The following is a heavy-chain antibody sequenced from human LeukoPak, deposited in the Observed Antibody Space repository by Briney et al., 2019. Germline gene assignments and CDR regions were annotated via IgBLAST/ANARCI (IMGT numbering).Heavy chain of an antibody. V-gene: IGHV4-61*02. Sequence: SETLSLTCTVSGGSISSGSYYWSWIRQPAGKGLKWIGRIYTSGSTNYNPSLKSRVTISVDTSKNQFSLKLSSVIAADTAVYYCAREYDSSGYYSPSWGQGTLVTVSS. J-gene: IGHJ4*02. CDR3: AREYDSSGYYSPS. CDR2: IYTSGST. D-gene: IGHD3-22*01. CDR1: GGSISSGSYY.